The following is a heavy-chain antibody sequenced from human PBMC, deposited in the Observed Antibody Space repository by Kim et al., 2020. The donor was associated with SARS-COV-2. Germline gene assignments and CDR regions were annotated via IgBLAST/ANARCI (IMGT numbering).Heavy chain of an antibody. CDR3: ARDGVKLTMVRGLVHY. CDR1: GFIFSSYG. D-gene: IGHD3-10*01. J-gene: IGHJ4*02. V-gene: IGHV3-33*05. Sequence: GGSLRLSCAASGFIFSSYGMHWVRQAPGKGLEWVAVISYDGSNKYYADSVKGRFTISRDNSRNTLYLQMNSLRVEDTAVYYCARDGVKLTMVRGLVHYWGQGTLVTVSS. CDR2: ISYDGSNK.